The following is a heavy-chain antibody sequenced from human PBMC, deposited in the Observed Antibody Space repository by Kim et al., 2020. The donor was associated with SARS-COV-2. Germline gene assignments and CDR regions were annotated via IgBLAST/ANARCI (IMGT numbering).Heavy chain of an antibody. CDR3: ARGGSGPLDV. J-gene: IGHJ6*04. V-gene: IGHV1-69*01. Sequence: TANYAQKCQGRVTITADESTSTAYMELSSLRAEDTAVYYCARGGSGPLDVWGKGTTVTVSS. D-gene: IGHD3-10*01. CDR2: TA.